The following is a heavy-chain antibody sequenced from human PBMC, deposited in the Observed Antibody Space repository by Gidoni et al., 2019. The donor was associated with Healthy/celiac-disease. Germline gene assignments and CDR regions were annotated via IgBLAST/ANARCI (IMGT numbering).Heavy chain of an antibody. J-gene: IGHJ4*02. CDR2: INPNGGVT. CDR1: GYAFIDYY. D-gene: IGHD3-3*01. Sequence: QVQLVQSGAEVKKPGASVKVSCKTSGYAFIDYYMHWVRQAPGQGLEWMGWINPNGGVTNYAQKFQGRVTVTRDTSISTAYMELSRLRSDDTAVYYCARGGITIFGAIDYWGQGSLVTVSS. CDR3: ARGGITIFGAIDY. V-gene: IGHV1-2*02.